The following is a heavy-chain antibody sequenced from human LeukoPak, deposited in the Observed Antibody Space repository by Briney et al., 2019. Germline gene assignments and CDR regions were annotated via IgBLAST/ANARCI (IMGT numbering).Heavy chain of an antibody. CDR3: ASRVASTRGNFDC. Sequence: RSVESLKISCKGFGYSFSNYWIGWVRQMPGKGLEWMGIIYPGDSDTRYSPSFQGQVTISADMSTSTTYLQWSSVKASDTAVYYCASRVASTRGNFDCWGQGTLVTVSS. J-gene: IGHJ4*02. V-gene: IGHV5-51*01. CDR1: GYSFSNYW. D-gene: IGHD5-24*01. CDR2: IYPGDSDT.